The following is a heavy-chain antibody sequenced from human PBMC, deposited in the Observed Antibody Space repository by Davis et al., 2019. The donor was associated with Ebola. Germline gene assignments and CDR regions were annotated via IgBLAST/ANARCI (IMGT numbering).Heavy chain of an antibody. CDR1: GGSISSGTYY. Sequence: SETLSLTCSVSGGSISSGTYYWGWVRQPPGKGLEWIGAIYYNGRTYYNSSLEGLVTISLDTSKHPFSLKLRSVTAADTAVYFCARLSGLFSSSSGALYFDLWGRGTLVSVSS. D-gene: IGHD6-6*01. CDR2: IYYNGRT. V-gene: IGHV4-39*07. J-gene: IGHJ2*01. CDR3: ARLSGLFSSSSGALYFDL.